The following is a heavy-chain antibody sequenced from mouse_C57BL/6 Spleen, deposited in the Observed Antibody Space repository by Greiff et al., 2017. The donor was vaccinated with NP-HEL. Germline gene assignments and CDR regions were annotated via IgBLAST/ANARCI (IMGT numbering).Heavy chain of an antibody. J-gene: IGHJ4*01. Sequence: EVKLMESGPVLVKPGASVKMSCKASGYTFTDYYMNWVKQSHGKSLEWIGVINPYNGGTSYNQKFKGKATLTVDKSSSTAYMELNSLTSEDSAVYYCARSGSNYDAMDYWGQGTSVTVSS. CDR1: GYTFTDYY. CDR2: INPYNGGT. D-gene: IGHD2-5*01. CDR3: ARSGSNYDAMDY. V-gene: IGHV1-19*01.